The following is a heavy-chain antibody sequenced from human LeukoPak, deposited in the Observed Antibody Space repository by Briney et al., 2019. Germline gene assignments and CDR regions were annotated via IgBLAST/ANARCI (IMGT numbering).Heavy chain of an antibody. Sequence: GASVKVSCKASGYTFTGYYMHWVRQAPGQGLEWMGWINPNSGGTNYAQKFQGWVTMTRDTSISTAYMELSSLRSEDTAVYYCARVSTGSPKVEVYFDYWGQGTLVTVSS. V-gene: IGHV1-2*04. CDR3: ARVSTGSPKVEVYFDY. J-gene: IGHJ4*02. D-gene: IGHD4-11*01. CDR1: GYTFTGYY. CDR2: INPNSGGT.